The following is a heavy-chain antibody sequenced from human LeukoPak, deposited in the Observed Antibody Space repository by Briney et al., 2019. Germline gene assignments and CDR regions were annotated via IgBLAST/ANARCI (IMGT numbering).Heavy chain of an antibody. CDR2: IRSKANSYAT. D-gene: IGHD5-18*01. CDR3: SIGYSYGAWDYYYGMDV. J-gene: IGHJ6*02. V-gene: IGHV3-73*01. CDR1: GCTFSGSA. Sequence: GGSLRLSCAASGCTFSGSAMHWVRQASGKGLEWVGRIRSKANSYATAYAASVKGRFTISRDDSKNTAYLQMNSLKTEDTAVYYCSIGYSYGAWDYYYGMDVWGQGTTVTVSS.